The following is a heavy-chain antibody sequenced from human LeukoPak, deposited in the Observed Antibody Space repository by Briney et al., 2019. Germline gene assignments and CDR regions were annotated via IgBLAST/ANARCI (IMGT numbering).Heavy chain of an antibody. J-gene: IGHJ4*02. D-gene: IGHD3-10*01. CDR2: IYHSGST. Sequence: SETLSLTCTVSGGSISSGGYYWSWIRQPPGKGLEWIGYIYHSGSTNYNPSLKSRVTMSVDTSKNQFSLELSSVTAADTAVYYCAREPFGELWGQGTLVTVSS. CDR1: GGSISSGGYY. V-gene: IGHV4-61*08. CDR3: AREPFGEL.